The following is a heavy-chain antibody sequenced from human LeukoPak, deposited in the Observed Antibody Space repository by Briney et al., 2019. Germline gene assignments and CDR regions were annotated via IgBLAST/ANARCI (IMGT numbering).Heavy chain of an antibody. J-gene: IGHJ4*02. D-gene: IGHD1-26*01. CDR3: AKDVVGATMNYFDY. CDR2: ISGSGGST. Sequence: GGSLRLSCAASGFTFSSYSMNWVRQAPGKGLEWVSAISGSGGSTYYADSVKGRFTISRDNSKDTLYLQMNSLRAEDTAVYYCAKDVVGATMNYFDYWGQGTLVTVSS. CDR1: GFTFSSYS. V-gene: IGHV3-23*01.